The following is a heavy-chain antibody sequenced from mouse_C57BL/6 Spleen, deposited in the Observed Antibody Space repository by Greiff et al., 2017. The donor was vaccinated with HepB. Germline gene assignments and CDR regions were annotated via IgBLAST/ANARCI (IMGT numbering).Heavy chain of an antibody. D-gene: IGHD1-1*01. Sequence: EVQLQQSGAELVKPGASVKLSCTASGFNIKDYYMHWVKQRTEQGLEWIGRIDPEDGETKYAPIFQGKATITADTSSNTAYLQLSSLTSEDTAVYYCARLTDYGSSFHVWGTGTTVTVSS. CDR3: ARLTDYGSSFHV. CDR1: GFNIKDYY. V-gene: IGHV14-2*01. CDR2: IDPEDGET. J-gene: IGHJ1*03.